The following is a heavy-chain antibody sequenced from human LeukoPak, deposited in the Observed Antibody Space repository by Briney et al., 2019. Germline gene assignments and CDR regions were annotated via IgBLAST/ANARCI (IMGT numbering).Heavy chain of an antibody. CDR1: GFTLTTYT. Sequence: PGGSLRLSCVASGFTLTTYTMNWLRQAPGKSLEWVSSLSSDGNYIYYADSVKGRFTISRDSAQNSLYLQMNTLRAEDTAVYSCARHHGYSYGLDYWGQGTLVTVSS. V-gene: IGHV3-21*01. J-gene: IGHJ4*02. CDR3: ARHHGYSYGLDY. D-gene: IGHD5-18*01. CDR2: LSSDGNYI.